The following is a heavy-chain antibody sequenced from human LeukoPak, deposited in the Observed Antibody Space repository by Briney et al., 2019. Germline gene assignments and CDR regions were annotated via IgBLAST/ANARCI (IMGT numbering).Heavy chain of an antibody. CDR1: GFTFSNYW. J-gene: IGHJ4*02. V-gene: IGHV3-7*01. D-gene: IGHD2-21*01. CDR2: IKQDGSEK. Sequence: GGSLRLSCAASGFTFSNYWMSWVRQAPGKGLEWVANIKQDGSEKYYVDSVKGRFTISRDNAKNSLYLQMNSLRAEDTAVYYCTREVHCGGDCYRGGPNYWGQGTLVTVSS. CDR3: TREVHCGGDCYRGGPNY.